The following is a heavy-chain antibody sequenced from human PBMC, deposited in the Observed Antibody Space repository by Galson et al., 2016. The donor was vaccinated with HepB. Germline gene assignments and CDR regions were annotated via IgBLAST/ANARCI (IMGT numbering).Heavy chain of an antibody. CDR1: GGSITYWS. CDR2: IYTRGTT. V-gene: IGHV4-4*07. CDR3: ATGDHWFDY. Sequence: SETLSLTCSVSGGSITYWSWSWIRQPAGQGLEWIGPIYTRGTTDYNSTLKSRVTMSLDTSKNQFSLKLTSVTAADPAVYYCATGDHWFDYWGPGTLVTVSS. D-gene: IGHD4-17*01. J-gene: IGHJ4*02.